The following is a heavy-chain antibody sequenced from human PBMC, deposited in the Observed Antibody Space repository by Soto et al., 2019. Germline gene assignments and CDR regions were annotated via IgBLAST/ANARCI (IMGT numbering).Heavy chain of an antibody. J-gene: IGHJ4*02. CDR1: GFSFDEYA. CDR3: AKDLALFSNVEDAPAFDY. CDR2: IGWNSGSL. D-gene: IGHD4-4*01. V-gene: IGHV3-9*01. Sequence: EVQLVDSGGGLVQPGRSLRLSCAASGFSFDEYALHWVRQTPGKGLEWVAGIGWNSGSLGYADYVKGRFTISRDNAKNSLYLEMKSLRAEDTALYYCAKDLALFSNVEDAPAFDYWGQGTLVIVSS.